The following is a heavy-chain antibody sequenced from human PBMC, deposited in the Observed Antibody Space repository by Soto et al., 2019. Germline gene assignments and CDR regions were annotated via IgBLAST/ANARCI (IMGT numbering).Heavy chain of an antibody. CDR1: GFIFSNNA. CDR2: ISGSSGST. V-gene: IGHV3-23*01. Sequence: EVQLLESGAGLVQPGGSLRLSCAASGFIFSNNAMSWVRQAPGKGLEWVSAISGSSGSTFYADSVKGRFTIPRDNSKNTLYLQMNSLSAEDTALYYCAKNSGYYYDAFDIWGQGTMVTVSS. CDR3: AKNSGYYYDAFDI. D-gene: IGHD3-22*01. J-gene: IGHJ3*02.